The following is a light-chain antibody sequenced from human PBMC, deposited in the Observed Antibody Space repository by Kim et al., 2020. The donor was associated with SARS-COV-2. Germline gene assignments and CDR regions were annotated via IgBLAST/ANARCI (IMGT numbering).Light chain of an antibody. J-gene: IGLJ1*01. CDR2: QDS. CDR3: QAWASSTPRGV. V-gene: IGLV3-1*01. CDR1: KLGDKY. Sequence: SYELTQPPSVSVSPGQTASITCSGDKLGDKYACWYQQKPGQSPVLVIYQDSKRPSGIPERFSGSNSGNTATLTISGTQAMDEADYYCQAWASSTPRGVFG.